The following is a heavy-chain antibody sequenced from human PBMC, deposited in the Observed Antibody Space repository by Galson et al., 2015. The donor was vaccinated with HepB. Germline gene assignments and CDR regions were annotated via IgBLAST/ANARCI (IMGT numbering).Heavy chain of an antibody. Sequence: SLRLSCAASGFTFSSYGMHWVRQAPGKGLEWVAVIWYDGSNKYYADSVKGRFTISRDNSKNTLYLQMNSLRAEDTAVYYCAKQHNSGWYPEYYFDYWGQGTLVTVSS. V-gene: IGHV3-33*06. D-gene: IGHD6-19*01. CDR1: GFTFSSYG. CDR2: IWYDGSNK. CDR3: AKQHNSGWYPEYYFDY. J-gene: IGHJ4*02.